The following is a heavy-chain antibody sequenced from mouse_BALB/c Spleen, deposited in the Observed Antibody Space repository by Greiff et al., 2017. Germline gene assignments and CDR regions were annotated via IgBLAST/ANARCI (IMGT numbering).Heavy chain of an antibody. CDR3: ARNWGFDY. D-gene: IGHD4-1*01. J-gene: IGHJ2*01. V-gene: IGHV5-12-2*01. CDR2: ISNGGGST. CDR1: GFTFSSYT. Sequence: EVQRVESGGGLVQPGGSLKLSCAASGFTFSSYTMSWVRQTPEKRLEWVAYISNGGGSTYYPDTVKGRFTISRDNAKNTLYLQMSSLKSEDTAMYYCARNWGFDYWGQGTTLTVAS.